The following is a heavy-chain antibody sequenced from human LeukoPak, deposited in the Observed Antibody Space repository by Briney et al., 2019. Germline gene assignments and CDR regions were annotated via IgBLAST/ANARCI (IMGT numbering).Heavy chain of an antibody. V-gene: IGHV3-74*01. D-gene: IGHD5-12*01. Sequence: GGSLRLSCAASGFTFSNYWMHWVRQAPGKGLVWVSRINSDGSSTSYADSVKGRFTISRDNAKNTLYLQMNSLRAEDTAVYYCARDGSGYADYYYYMDVWGKGTTVTISS. CDR3: ARDGSGYADYYYYMDV. J-gene: IGHJ6*03. CDR1: GFTFSNYW. CDR2: INSDGSST.